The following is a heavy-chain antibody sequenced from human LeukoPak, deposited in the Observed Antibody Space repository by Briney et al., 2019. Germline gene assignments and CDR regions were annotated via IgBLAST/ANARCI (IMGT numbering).Heavy chain of an antibody. J-gene: IGHJ4*02. CDR2: ISSSSSYI. D-gene: IGHD1-1*01. Sequence: GGSLRLSCAASGFTFSDYYMSWIRQAPGKGLEWVSSISSSSSYIYYADSVKGRFTISRDNAKNSLYLQMNSLRAEDTAVYYCATLKRTGTPYYFDYWGQGTLVTVSS. CDR3: ATLKRTGTPYYFDY. V-gene: IGHV3-11*06. CDR1: GFTFSDYY.